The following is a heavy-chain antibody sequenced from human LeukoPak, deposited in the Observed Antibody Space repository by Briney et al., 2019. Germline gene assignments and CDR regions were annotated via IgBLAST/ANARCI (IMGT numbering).Heavy chain of an antibody. CDR2: INPNSGGT. CDR3: ARGRNSVYYFNVVAPSYFDY. Sequence: GASVKVSCKASGYTFTGYYMHWVRQAPGQGLEWMGRINPNSGGTNYAQKFQGRVTMTRDTSINTAYMDLSRLRSDDTAAYYCARGRNSVYYFNVVAPSYFDYWGQGTLVTVSS. J-gene: IGHJ4*02. CDR1: GYTFTGYY. V-gene: IGHV1-2*06. D-gene: IGHD3-22*01.